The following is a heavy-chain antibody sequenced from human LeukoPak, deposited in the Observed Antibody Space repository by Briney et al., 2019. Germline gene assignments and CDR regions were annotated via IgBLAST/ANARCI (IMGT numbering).Heavy chain of an antibody. V-gene: IGHV3-7*01. J-gene: IGHJ4*02. CDR2: IKQDGSEK. CDR1: GFTFSSYW. D-gene: IGHD5-18*01. CDR3: ARDTPHGQLWLD. Sequence: PGRSLRLSCAASGFTFSSYWMSWVRQAPGKGLEWVANIKQDGSEKYYVDSVKGRFTISRDNAKNSLYLQMNSLGAEDTAVYYCARDTPHGQLWLDWGQGTLVTVSS.